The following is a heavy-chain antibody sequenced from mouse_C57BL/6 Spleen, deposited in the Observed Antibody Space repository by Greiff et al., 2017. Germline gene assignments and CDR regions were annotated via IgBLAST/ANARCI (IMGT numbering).Heavy chain of an antibody. Sequence: EVQLVESGAELVRPGASVKLSCTASGFNIKDDYMHWVKQRPEQGLEWIGWIDPENGDTEYASKFQGKATITADTASNTAYLQLSSLTSEDTAVYYCTTQMIYYGNPAWFAYWGQGTLVTVSA. V-gene: IGHV14-4*01. J-gene: IGHJ3*01. CDR2: IDPENGDT. D-gene: IGHD2-1*01. CDR3: TTQMIYYGNPAWFAY. CDR1: GFNIKDDY.